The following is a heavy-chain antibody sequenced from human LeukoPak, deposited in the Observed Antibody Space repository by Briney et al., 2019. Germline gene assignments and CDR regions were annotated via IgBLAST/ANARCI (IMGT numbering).Heavy chain of an antibody. CDR3: ATVGHCSSTSCYGYYYYGMDV. CDR2: FYPEDGET. J-gene: IGHJ6*04. D-gene: IGHD2-2*01. V-gene: IGHV1-24*01. CDR1: GYTLTELS. Sequence: VSVKVSCKVSGYTLTELSMHWVRQAPGKGVGWMGGFYPEDGETIYAQKFQGRVTMTEDTSTDTAYMELSSLRSEDTAVYYCATVGHCSSTSCYGYYYYGMDVWGKGTTVTVSS.